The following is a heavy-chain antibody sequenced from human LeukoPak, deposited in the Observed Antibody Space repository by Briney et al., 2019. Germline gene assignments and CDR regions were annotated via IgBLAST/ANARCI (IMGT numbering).Heavy chain of an antibody. D-gene: IGHD6-13*01. CDR1: GYSFTSYW. CDR2: IYPGDSDT. CDR3: ASADLVVSSWPVFDY. V-gene: IGHV5-51*01. J-gene: IGHJ4*02. Sequence: GESLKISCKGSGYSFTSYWIGWVRQMPGKGLEWMGIIYPGDSDTRYSPSFQGQVTISADKSISTAYLQWSRLKASDTAMYYCASADLVVSSWPVFDYWGQGTLVTVSS.